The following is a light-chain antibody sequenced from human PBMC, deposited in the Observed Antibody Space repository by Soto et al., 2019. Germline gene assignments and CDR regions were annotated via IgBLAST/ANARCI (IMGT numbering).Light chain of an antibody. V-gene: IGKV1-5*03. Sequence: DIQMTQSPSTLSGSVGDRVTITCRASQTISSWLAWYQQKPGKAPKLLIYKASTLKSGVPSRFSGSGSGTEFTLTISSLLPDDVATYYCQHYNSYSEPFGQGHKEDLK. CDR2: KAS. CDR3: QHYNSYSEP. CDR1: QTISSW. J-gene: IGKJ1*01.